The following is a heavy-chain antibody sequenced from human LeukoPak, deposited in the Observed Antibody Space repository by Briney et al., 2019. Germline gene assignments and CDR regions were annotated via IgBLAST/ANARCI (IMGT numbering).Heavy chain of an antibody. Sequence: SETLSLTCTVSGGSISSYYWSWIRQPPRKGLEWIGYIYYSGSTNYNPSLKSRVTISVDTSKNQFSLKLSSVTAADTAVYYCARWYSSWYYFDYWGQGTLVTVSS. J-gene: IGHJ4*02. CDR3: ARWYSSWYYFDY. D-gene: IGHD6-13*01. V-gene: IGHV4-59*01. CDR2: IYYSGST. CDR1: GGSISSYY.